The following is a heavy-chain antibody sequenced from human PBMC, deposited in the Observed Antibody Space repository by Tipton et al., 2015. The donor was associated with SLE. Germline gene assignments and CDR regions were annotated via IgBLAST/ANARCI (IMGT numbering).Heavy chain of an antibody. CDR1: GGSISGYY. J-gene: IGHJ5*02. CDR2: VYSSGST. V-gene: IGHV4-4*07. CDR3: ARGRYYDSLNWFDP. D-gene: IGHD3-22*01. Sequence: TLSLTCTVSGGSISGYYWSWIRQPAGKGLEWIGRVYSSGSTNYNPSLQSRVTISVDTSKNQFSLKLSSVTPEDTAVYYCARGRYYDSLNWFDPWGQGTLVTVSS.